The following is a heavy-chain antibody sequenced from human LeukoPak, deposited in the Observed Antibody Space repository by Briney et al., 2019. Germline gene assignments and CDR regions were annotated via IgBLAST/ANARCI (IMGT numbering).Heavy chain of an antibody. CDR3: ARGARYDFWSGYYKGDAFDI. D-gene: IGHD3-3*01. Sequence: GGSLRLYCAASGITFSSLWMSWFRQAPGKGLEWVADIKHDGSEEHYVASVKGRFTISRDNAKLYLQMNSLRAEDTAVYYCARGARYDFWSGYYKGDAFDIWGQGTMVTVSS. CDR2: IKHDGSEE. CDR1: GITFSSLW. J-gene: IGHJ3*02. V-gene: IGHV3-7*01.